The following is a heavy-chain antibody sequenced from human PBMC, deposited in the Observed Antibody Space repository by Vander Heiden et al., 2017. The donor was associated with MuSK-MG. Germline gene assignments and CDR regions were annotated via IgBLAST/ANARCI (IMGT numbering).Heavy chain of an antibody. Sequence: GGSLRLSCAASGFTFSSYAMSWVRQAPGKGLEWVSAISGSGGSTYYADSVKGRFTISRDNSKNTLYLQMNSLRAEDTAVYYCAKAEQVVVAAASKSWGQGTLVTVSS. CDR3: AKAEQVVVAAASKS. J-gene: IGHJ5*02. V-gene: IGHV3-23*01. CDR2: ISGSGGST. D-gene: IGHD2-15*01. CDR1: GFTFSSYA.